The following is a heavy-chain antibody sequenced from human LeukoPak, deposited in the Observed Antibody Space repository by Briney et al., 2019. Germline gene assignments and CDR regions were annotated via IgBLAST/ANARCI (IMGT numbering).Heavy chain of an antibody. Sequence: PGGSLRLSCAASGFTFSSYVMSWVRQAPGKGLEWVSLIGASGESTYYADSVKGRFTISRDNSKNTLSLQMNSLRVEDTAMYLCAKDIQLSTWGLGTMVTVSS. J-gene: IGHJ3*01. V-gene: IGHV3-23*01. CDR2: IGASGEST. CDR3: AKDIQLST. CDR1: GFTFSSYV. D-gene: IGHD5-24*01.